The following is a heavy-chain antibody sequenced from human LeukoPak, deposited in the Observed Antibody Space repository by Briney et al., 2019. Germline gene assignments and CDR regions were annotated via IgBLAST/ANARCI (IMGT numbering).Heavy chain of an antibody. J-gene: IGHJ4*02. V-gene: IGHV4-39*01. CDR1: GGSISSSSYY. CDR3: ASPRGGFYSPLDY. D-gene: IGHD2-15*01. Sequence: PSETLSLTCTVSGGSISSSSYYWGWIRQPPGKGLEWIGSIYYSGSTYYNPSLKSRVTISVDTSKNQFSLKLSSVTAADTAVYYCASPRGGFYSPLDYWGQGTLVTVCS. CDR2: IYYSGST.